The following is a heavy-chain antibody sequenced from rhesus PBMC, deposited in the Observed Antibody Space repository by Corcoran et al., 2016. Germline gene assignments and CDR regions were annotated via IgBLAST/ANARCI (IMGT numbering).Heavy chain of an antibody. CDR2: IAGSDGST. J-gene: IGHJ2*01. V-gene: IGHV4-173*01. D-gene: IGHD5-24*01. Sequence: QLQLQESGPGLVKPSETLSLTCAVSGVSISSNYWSWIHQLPGEGLEWIGRIAGSDGSTAYNPSLNRRVTISTATSKKQFSLKLSSVTAADTAVYYCATSVYTGRYFDIWGPGTPVTISS. CDR1: GVSISSNY. CDR3: ATSVYTGRYFDI.